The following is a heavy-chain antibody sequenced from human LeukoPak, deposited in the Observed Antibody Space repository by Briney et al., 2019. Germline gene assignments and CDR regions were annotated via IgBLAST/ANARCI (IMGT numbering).Heavy chain of an antibody. CDR1: GDSISSSNYY. J-gene: IGHJ5*02. CDR3: ARRIAAAPRWFDP. V-gene: IGHV4-39*01. CDR2: IKYSGTT. D-gene: IGHD6-13*01. Sequence: SETLSLTCTVSGDSISSSNYYWGWIRQPPGKGLEWIGHIKYSGTTFYNPSLKNRVTISVDTSKNQFSLNLSSVTAADTAVYYCARRIAAAPRWFDPWGQGTLVTVSS.